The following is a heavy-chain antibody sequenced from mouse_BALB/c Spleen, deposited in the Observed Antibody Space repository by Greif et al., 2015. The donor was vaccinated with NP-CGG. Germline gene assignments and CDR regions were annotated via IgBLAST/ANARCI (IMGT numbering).Heavy chain of an antibody. J-gene: IGHJ4*01. D-gene: IGHD2-4*01. CDR2: IYPGDGDT. Sequence: QVQLKESGAELVRPGSSVKISCKASGYASSSYWMNWVRQRPGQGLEWIGQIYPGDGDTNYNGKFKGKATLTADKSSSTAYMQLSSLTSEDSAVYFCARYDYDYYAMDYWGQGTSVTVSS. CDR1: GYASSSYW. CDR3: ARYDYDYYAMDY. V-gene: IGHV1-80*01.